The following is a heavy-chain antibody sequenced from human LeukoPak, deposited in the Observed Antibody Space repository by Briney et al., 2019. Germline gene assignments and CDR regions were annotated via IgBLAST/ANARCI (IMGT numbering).Heavy chain of an antibody. Sequence: SVKVFCKASGGTFSSYAISWVRQAPGQGLEWMGGIIPIFGTANYAQKFQGRVTITADESTSTAYMELSSLRSEDTAVYYCASVSLTKYYFDYWGQGTLVTVSS. CDR2: IIPIFGTA. CDR3: ASVSLTKYYFDY. CDR1: GGTFSSYA. D-gene: IGHD1-14*01. V-gene: IGHV1-69*13. J-gene: IGHJ4*02.